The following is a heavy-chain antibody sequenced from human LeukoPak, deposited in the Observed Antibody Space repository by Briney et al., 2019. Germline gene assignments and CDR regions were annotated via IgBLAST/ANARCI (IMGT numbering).Heavy chain of an antibody. Sequence: PGRSLRLSCAASGFTFSSYSMNWVRQAPGKGLEWVSSISSSSSYIYYADSVKGRFTISRDNAKNSLYLQMNSLRAEDTAVYYCARVSGSGSYDDYWGQGTLVTVSS. D-gene: IGHD3-10*01. CDR2: ISSSSSYI. V-gene: IGHV3-21*01. CDR1: GFTFSSYS. CDR3: ARVSGSGSYDDY. J-gene: IGHJ4*02.